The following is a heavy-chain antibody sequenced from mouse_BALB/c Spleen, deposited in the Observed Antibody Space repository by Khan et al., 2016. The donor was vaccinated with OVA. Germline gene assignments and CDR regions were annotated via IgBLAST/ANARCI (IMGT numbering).Heavy chain of an antibody. D-gene: IGHD2-14*01. J-gene: IGHJ3*01. CDR1: GYTFTTYT. V-gene: IGHV1-4*01. Sequence: QIQLVQSGAELARPGASVKMSCKASGYTFTTYTIHWVKQRPGQGLEWIGYIIPSNDYTNYNQKFKDRATLTADKSSSTAYMQLSSLTSEDSAVYYCVREGAYYRSDGWFAYWGHGTLVTVSA. CDR2: IIPSNDYT. CDR3: VREGAYYRSDGWFAY.